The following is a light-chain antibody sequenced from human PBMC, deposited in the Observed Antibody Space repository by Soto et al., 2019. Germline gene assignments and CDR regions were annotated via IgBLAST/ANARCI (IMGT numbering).Light chain of an antibody. V-gene: IGLV2-14*01. CDR2: EVS. J-gene: IGLJ1*01. Sequence: QSALSYPASVSLPPGHSITISCTGTSSDVGGYNYVSWYQQHPGKAPKLMIYEVSNRPSGVSNRFSGSKSGNTASLTISGLQAEDEADYYCSSYTSSSTGVFGTGTKVTVL. CDR1: SSDVGGYNY. CDR3: SSYTSSSTGV.